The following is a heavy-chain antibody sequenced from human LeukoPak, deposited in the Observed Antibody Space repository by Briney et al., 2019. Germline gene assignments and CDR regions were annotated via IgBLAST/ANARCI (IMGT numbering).Heavy chain of an antibody. CDR3: ARGRYSSSWSREGSAFDI. CDR2: ISSSSSTI. D-gene: IGHD6-13*01. Sequence: GGSLRLSCAASGFTFSSYSMNWVRQAPGKGLEWVSYISSSSSTIYYADSVKGRFTISRDNAKNSLYLQMNSLRAEDTTVYYCARGRYSSSWSREGSAFDIWGQGTMVTVSS. CDR1: GFTFSSYS. J-gene: IGHJ3*02. V-gene: IGHV3-48*01.